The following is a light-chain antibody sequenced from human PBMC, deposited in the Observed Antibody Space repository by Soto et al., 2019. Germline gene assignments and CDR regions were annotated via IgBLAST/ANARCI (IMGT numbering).Light chain of an antibody. V-gene: IGKV3-11*01. J-gene: IGKJ5*01. CDR2: DAS. Sequence: EIVLTHSPATLSLSPAERATLYCRASQSVSSYLAWYQQKPGQAPRLLIYDASNRATGIPARFSGSGSGTDFTLTISSLEPEDFAVYYCQQRSNWPLITFGQGTRLEIK. CDR1: QSVSSY. CDR3: QQRSNWPLIT.